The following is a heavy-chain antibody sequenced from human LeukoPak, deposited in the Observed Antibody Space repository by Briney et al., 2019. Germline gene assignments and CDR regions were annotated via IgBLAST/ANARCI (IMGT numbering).Heavy chain of an antibody. D-gene: IGHD3-22*01. CDR3: ARGERTYYYDSSGYYSSGY. CDR1: GGSFSGYY. Sequence: SETLSLTCAVYGGSFSGYYWSWIRQPPGKGLEWIGEINHSGSTNYNPSLKSRVTISADTSKNQFSLKLSSVTAADTAVYYCARGERTYYYDSSGYYSSGYWGQGTLVTVSS. V-gene: IGHV4-34*01. J-gene: IGHJ4*02. CDR2: INHSGST.